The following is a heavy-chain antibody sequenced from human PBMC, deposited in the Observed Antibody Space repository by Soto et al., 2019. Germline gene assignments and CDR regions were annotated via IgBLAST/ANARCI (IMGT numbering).Heavy chain of an antibody. Sequence: QVQLVESGGGVVQPGRSLRLSCAASGFTFSSYAMHWVRQAPGKGLEWVAVISYDGSNKYYADSVKGRFTISRDNSKNTLYLQINSLRAEDTAVYYCARERGYYFDYRGQATLVTVSS. CDR1: GFTFSSYA. J-gene: IGHJ4*02. CDR3: ARERGYYFDY. D-gene: IGHD3-16*01. CDR2: ISYDGSNK. V-gene: IGHV3-30-3*01.